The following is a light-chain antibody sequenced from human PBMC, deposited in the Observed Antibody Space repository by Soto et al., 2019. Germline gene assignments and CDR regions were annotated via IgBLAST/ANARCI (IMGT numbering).Light chain of an antibody. CDR1: VLAKKY. Sequence: SYELTQPSSVSVSPGQTARITCSGDVLAKKYVRWFQQKPGQAPVLMIYKDSERPSGIPERFSGSSSGTTVTLTISGAQVEDEADYYCYSAVDNNCVFGGGTKLTVL. J-gene: IGLJ3*02. CDR2: KDS. CDR3: YSAVDNNCV. V-gene: IGLV3-27*01.